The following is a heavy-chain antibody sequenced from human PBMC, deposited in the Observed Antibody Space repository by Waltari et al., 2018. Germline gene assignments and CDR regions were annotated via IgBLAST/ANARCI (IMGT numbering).Heavy chain of an antibody. V-gene: IGHV1-69*14. D-gene: IGHD3-22*01. CDR3: ARNRLKYYDSSGYYYEYYYYYMDV. Sequence: QVQLVQSGAEVKKPGSSVKVSCKASGGTFSSYAISWVRQAPGHGLEWMGGIIPIFGTANYAQKFQGRVTITADKSTSTAYMELSSLRSEDTAVYYCARNRLKYYDSSGYYYEYYYYYMDVWGKGTTVTVSS. J-gene: IGHJ6*03. CDR2: IIPIFGTA. CDR1: GGTFSSYA.